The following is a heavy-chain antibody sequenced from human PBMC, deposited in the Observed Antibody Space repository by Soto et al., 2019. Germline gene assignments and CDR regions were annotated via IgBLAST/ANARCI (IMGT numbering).Heavy chain of an antibody. J-gene: IGHJ4*02. CDR1: GGSISSGAYY. CDR2: IYYSGST. Sequence: PSETLSLTCTVSGGSISSGAYYWSWIRQHPGMGLEWIGYIYYSGSTYYNPSLKSRLTISVDTSNNQISLKLTSVTAADTAVYYCASTYSGYLDNWGQGTLVTVSS. CDR3: ASTYSGYLDN. D-gene: IGHD3-22*01. V-gene: IGHV4-31*03.